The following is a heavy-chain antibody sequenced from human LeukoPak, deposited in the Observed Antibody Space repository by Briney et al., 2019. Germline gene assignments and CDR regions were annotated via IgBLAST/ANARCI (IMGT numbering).Heavy chain of an antibody. V-gene: IGHV3-33*01. CDR1: GFTFSSYG. Sequence: GGSLRLSCAASGFTFSSYGMHWVRQAPGKGLEWVAVIWYDGSNKYYADSVKGRFTISRDNSKNTPYLQMNSLRAEDTAVYYCARAYYYDSSGYRSNWFDPWGQGTLVTVSS. D-gene: IGHD3-22*01. CDR2: IWYDGSNK. J-gene: IGHJ5*02. CDR3: ARAYYYDSSGYRSNWFDP.